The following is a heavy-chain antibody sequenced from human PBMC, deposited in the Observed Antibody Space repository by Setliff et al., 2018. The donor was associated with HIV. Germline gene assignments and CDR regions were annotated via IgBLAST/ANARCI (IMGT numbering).Heavy chain of an antibody. CDR1: GGSISSTNYY. V-gene: IGHV4-39*07. D-gene: IGHD2-8*01. CDR3: ARPTTGVGGGAAFDI. CDR2: IYYSGTT. J-gene: IGHJ3*02. Sequence: SETLSLTCTVSGGSISSTNYYWGWIRQTPGKGLEWIGSIYYSGTTYYNPSLKSRVTISVDTSKNQFSLKLSSVTAADTAVYFCARPTTGVGGGAAFDIWGQGTMVTVS.